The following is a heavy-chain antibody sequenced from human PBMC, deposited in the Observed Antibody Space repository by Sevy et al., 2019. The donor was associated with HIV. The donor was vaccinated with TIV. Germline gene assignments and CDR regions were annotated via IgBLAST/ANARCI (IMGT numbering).Heavy chain of an antibody. CDR2: INHSGNT. CDR1: GGSFSGYY. J-gene: IGHJ5*02. Sequence: SETLSLTCAVFGGSFSGYYWSFIRQPPGKGLEWIGEINHSGNTNYNPSLESRITISVDTSKNQLSLTLRYVTAADTAVYYCARGPAARDFWSGYSHRWFDPWGQGTLVTVSS. CDR3: ARGPAARDFWSGYSHRWFDP. D-gene: IGHD3-3*01. V-gene: IGHV4-34*01.